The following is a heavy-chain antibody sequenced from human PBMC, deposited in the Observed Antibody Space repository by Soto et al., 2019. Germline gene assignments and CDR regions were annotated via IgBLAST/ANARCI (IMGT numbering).Heavy chain of an antibody. CDR3: ARNGTYSSSLSQYSGMDV. D-gene: IGHD1-26*01. V-gene: IGHV1-69*01. J-gene: IGHJ6*02. CDR1: GGTFDNFI. CDR2: IVPMLGTP. Sequence: QVQLVQSGAEVKEPGSSVRVSCKASGGTFDNFIMNWVRQTPGRGLEWMGGIVPMLGTPTYAEKFKGRVTIFATGSTSTMYMEVTSLRSEDTDIYYCARNGTYSSSLSQYSGMDVWGQGTTVTVSS.